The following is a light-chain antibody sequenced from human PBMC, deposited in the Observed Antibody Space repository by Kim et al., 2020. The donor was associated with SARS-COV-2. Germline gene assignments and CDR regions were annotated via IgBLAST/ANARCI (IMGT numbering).Light chain of an antibody. Sequence: GQRVTISCSGSSSDIGSNTVSWYQQFPGTTPKLLIFSNVQRPSGVPDRFSGSKSGTSASLAISGLQSEDEADYYCASWDDNLGGWVFGGGTQLTV. J-gene: IGLJ3*02. CDR1: SSDIGSNT. CDR2: SNV. CDR3: ASWDDNLGGWV. V-gene: IGLV1-44*01.